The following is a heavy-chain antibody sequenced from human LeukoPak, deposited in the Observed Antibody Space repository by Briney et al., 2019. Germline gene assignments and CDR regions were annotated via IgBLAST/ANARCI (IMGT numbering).Heavy chain of an antibody. CDR2: ISGSGGST. CDR1: GFTFSSYG. Sequence: GGSLRLSCAASGFTFSSYGMSWVRQAPGKGLEWVSAISGSGGSTYYADSVKGRFTISRDNSKNTLYLRMNSLRAEDTAVYYCAKGYQKGGSYYRYFDYWGQGTLVTVSS. D-gene: IGHD1-26*01. V-gene: IGHV3-23*01. J-gene: IGHJ4*02. CDR3: AKGYQKGGSYYRYFDY.